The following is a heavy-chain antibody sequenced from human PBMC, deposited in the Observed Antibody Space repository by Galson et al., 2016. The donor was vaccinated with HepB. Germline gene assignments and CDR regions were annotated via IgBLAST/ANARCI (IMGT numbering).Heavy chain of an antibody. CDR3: ARDRHYYDNSGYPQPYWFFDL. CDR1: GFTFSRHA. J-gene: IGHJ2*01. CDR2: FDGRGGGP. D-gene: IGHD3-22*01. V-gene: IGHV3-23*01. Sequence: SLRLSCAVSGFTFSRHAVSWVRQAPGRGLEWVSTFDGRGGGPYYADSVKGRFTISRDNAKNTLYLQMNSLRAEDTAVYYCARDRHYYDNSGYPQPYWFFDLWGRGTLVTVSS.